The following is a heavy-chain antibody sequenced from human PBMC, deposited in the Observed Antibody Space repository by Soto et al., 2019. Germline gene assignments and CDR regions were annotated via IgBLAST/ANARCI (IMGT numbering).Heavy chain of an antibody. Sequence: SETLSLTCTVSGGSISSGEYYWSWIRQPPGKGLEWIGYIYHSGSTYYNPSLKSRVTISVDTSKNQFSLKLSSVTAADTAVYYCARWWSGSRQGFDPWGQGTLVTVSS. CDR1: GGSISSGEYY. J-gene: IGHJ5*02. D-gene: IGHD3-3*01. CDR2: IYHSGST. V-gene: IGHV4-30-4*01. CDR3: ARWWSGSRQGFDP.